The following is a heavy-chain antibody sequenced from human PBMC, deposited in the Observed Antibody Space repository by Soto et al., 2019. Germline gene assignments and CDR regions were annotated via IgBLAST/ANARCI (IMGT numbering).Heavy chain of an antibody. CDR2: ISAYTGNT. V-gene: IGHV1-18*01. CDR1: GYTFTSYG. Sequence: QVQLVQSGAEVKKPGASVKVSCKASGYTFTSYGLSWVRQAPGQGLEWMGWISAYTGNTNYAQKLQGRVTMTTDTSPSTAYIELKRLRSDDTAVYYCARDRGSYALDYWGQGTLVTVSS. CDR3: ARDRGSYALDY. D-gene: IGHD1-26*01. J-gene: IGHJ4*02.